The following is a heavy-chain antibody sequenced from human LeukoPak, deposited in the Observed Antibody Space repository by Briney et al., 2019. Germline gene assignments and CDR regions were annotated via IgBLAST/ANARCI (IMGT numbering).Heavy chain of an antibody. D-gene: IGHD3-9*01. CDR1: GYTFTSYG. V-gene: IGHV1-18*01. J-gene: IGHJ6*02. CDR2: ISAYNGNT. Sequence: ASVMVSCKASGYTFTSYGISWVRQAPGQGLEWMGWISAYNGNTNYAQKLQGRVTMTTDTSTSTAYMELRSLRSDDTAVYYCARDSYYDILTGYYYYYYGMDVWGQGTTVTVSS. CDR3: ARDSYYDILTGYYYYYYGMDV.